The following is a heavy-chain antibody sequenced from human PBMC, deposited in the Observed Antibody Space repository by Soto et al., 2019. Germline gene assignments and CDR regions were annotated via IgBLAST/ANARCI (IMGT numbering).Heavy chain of an antibody. J-gene: IGHJ5*02. D-gene: IGHD3-10*01. CDR3: ARSIYGTGGYYSDH. CDR2: INHSGNT. V-gene: IGHV4-34*01. CDR1: GASLSDNY. Sequence: PSETLSLTCAVYGASLSDNYCNWLRQPPGKGLEWIGEINHSGNTTYGPTFQGQVTISADKSLNTAYLHWSSLEVSDTAIYFCARSIYGTGGYYSDHWGQGTPVTVSS.